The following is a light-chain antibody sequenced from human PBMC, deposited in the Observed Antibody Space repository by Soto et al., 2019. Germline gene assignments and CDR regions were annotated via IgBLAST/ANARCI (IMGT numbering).Light chain of an antibody. CDR3: AAWVARLNGVV. CDR1: SSNIGSNT. J-gene: IGLJ2*01. V-gene: IGLV1-44*01. CDR2: SNN. Sequence: QSVLTQPPSASGTPGQRVTISCSGSSSNIGSNTVNWYQQLPGTAPKLLIYSNNQRPSGVPDRFSGSKSGTSASLAISGLLSEDEADYYCAAWVARLNGVVFGGGTQLTVL.